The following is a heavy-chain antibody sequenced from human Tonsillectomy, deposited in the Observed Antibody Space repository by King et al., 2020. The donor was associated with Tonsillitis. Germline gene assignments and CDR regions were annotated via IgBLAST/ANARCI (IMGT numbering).Heavy chain of an antibody. CDR1: GFTFSSYG. CDR3: AKHSSYYGSGLDY. CDR2: IPYDGRNK. Sequence: VQLVESGGGVVQPGGSLRLSCTASGFTFSSYGMHWVRQAPGKGLEWVAFIPYDGRNKYYADSVKGGFPISRDNSKNTLYVQINSLRAVDTAVYYCAKHSSYYGSGLDYWGQGTLVTVSS. V-gene: IGHV3-30*02. D-gene: IGHD3-10*01. J-gene: IGHJ4*02.